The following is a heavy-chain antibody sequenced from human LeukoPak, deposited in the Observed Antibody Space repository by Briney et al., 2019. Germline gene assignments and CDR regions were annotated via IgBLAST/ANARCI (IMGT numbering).Heavy chain of an antibody. CDR1: GFSFADYG. CDR3: AGSYLSSWDLTYYFKH. CDR2: INWKGCST. V-gene: IGHV3-20*04. Sequence: TGGSLRLSCAASGFSFADYGMSWVRQAPGKGLEWVSGINWKGCSTGYAGSVRGRFTISRDNAKGSLYLHMDSLRAEDTAFYYCAGSYLSSWDLTYYFKHGGRGTLVTVSS. D-gene: IGHD6-13*01. J-gene: IGHJ4*02.